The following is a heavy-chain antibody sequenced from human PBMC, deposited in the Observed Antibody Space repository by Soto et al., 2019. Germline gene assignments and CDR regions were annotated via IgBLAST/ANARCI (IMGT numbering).Heavy chain of an antibody. Sequence: QVQLVGSGGGLVKPGGSLRLSCAASGFTFSDYYMTWIRQAPGKGLEWVSYISSSGSKRYYADSVKGRFTVSRDNPKNSLYLQMNSLRAEDTAVYYCAGMHYFGMDVWGQGTAVTVSS. V-gene: IGHV3-11*01. CDR3: AGMHYFGMDV. CDR2: ISSSGSKR. CDR1: GFTFSDYY. J-gene: IGHJ6*02.